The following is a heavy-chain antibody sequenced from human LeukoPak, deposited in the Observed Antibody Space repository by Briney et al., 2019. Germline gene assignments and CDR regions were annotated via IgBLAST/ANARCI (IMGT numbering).Heavy chain of an antibody. CDR2: ISSSSDYI. J-gene: IGHJ4*02. V-gene: IGHV3-21*01. CDR1: GFTFSSNS. Sequence: PGGSLRLSCAASGFTFSSNSMNWVRQAPEKGLKWVSSISSSSDYIYYADSVKGRFTISRDNAKKSLFLQMNSLRAEDTAVYYCARPSGRVTVGNSSNIWGQGTLVTVSS. CDR3: ARPSGRVTVGNSSNI. D-gene: IGHD6-6*01.